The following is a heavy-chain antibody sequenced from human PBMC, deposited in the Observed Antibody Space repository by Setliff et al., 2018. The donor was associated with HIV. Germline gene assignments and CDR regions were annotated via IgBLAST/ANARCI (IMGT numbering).Heavy chain of an antibody. J-gene: IGHJ4*02. CDR3: ARSSSSSCRFDY. CDR2: IFYSVNT. D-gene: IGHD6-6*01. V-gene: IGHV4-59*12. CDR1: GGSIRTYY. Sequence: SETLSLTCTVSGGSIRTYYWSWIRQPPGKGLEWIGYIFYSVNTNYNPSLKGRVTISVDTSKNQFSLKLNSVTAADTALYYCARSSSSSCRFDYWGQGTLVTVSS.